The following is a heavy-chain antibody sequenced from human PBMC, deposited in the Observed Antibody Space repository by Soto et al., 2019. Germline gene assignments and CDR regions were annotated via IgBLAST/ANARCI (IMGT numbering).Heavy chain of an antibody. V-gene: IGHV1-2*04. D-gene: IGHD7-27*01. J-gene: IGHJ5*02. Sequence: GASVKVSCKASGYTFTSYYIHWVRQAPGQGLEWMGWINPKSGATNYAQKFEGWVTMNSDTSTSTAYMELRRPRSDDTAVYYCARGRPEHHGDWFDPWGQGTLVTVSS. CDR2: INPKSGAT. CDR3: ARGRPEHHGDWFDP. CDR1: GYTFTSYY.